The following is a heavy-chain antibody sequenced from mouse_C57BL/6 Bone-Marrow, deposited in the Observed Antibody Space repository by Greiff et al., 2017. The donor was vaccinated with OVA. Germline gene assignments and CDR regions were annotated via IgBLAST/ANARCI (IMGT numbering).Heavy chain of an antibody. D-gene: IGHD2-10*01. V-gene: IGHV1-58*01. CDR2: IYIGNGYT. J-gene: IGHJ4*01. CDR1: GYTFTSYG. CDR3: ARSILPLYYYAMDY. Sequence: EVKLMESGAELVRPGSSVKMSCKTSGYTFTSYGINWVKQRPGQGLEWIGYIYIGNGYTEYNEKFKGKATLTSDTSSSTAYMQLSSLTSEDSAIYFCARSILPLYYYAMDYWGQGTSVTVSS.